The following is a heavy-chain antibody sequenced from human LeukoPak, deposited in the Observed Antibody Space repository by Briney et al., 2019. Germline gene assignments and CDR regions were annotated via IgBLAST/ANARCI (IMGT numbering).Heavy chain of an antibody. V-gene: IGHV3-30*18. CDR1: GFTFSSYG. D-gene: IGHD3-10*01. CDR3: AKDGMSMVQGAPLDY. J-gene: IGHJ4*02. Sequence: PGGSLRLSCAASGFTFSSYGMHWVRQAPGKGLEWVAVISYDGSNKYYAGSVKGRFTISRDNSKNTLYLQMNSLRAEDTAVYYCAKDGMSMVQGAPLDYWGQGTLVTVSS. CDR2: ISYDGSNK.